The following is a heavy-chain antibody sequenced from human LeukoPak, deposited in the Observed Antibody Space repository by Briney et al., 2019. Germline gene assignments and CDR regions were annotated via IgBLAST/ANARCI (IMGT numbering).Heavy chain of an antibody. V-gene: IGHV1-2*02. CDR2: INPNSGGT. CDR1: GYTSTGYY. CDR3: ARVRITMVRGVIGNFDY. D-gene: IGHD3-10*01. Sequence: ASVKVSRRASGYTSTGYYMHWVRQAPGQGLEWMGWINPNSGGTNYAQKFQGRVTMTRDTSISTAYMELSRLRSDDTAVYYCARVRITMVRGVIGNFDYWGQGTLVTVSS. J-gene: IGHJ4*02.